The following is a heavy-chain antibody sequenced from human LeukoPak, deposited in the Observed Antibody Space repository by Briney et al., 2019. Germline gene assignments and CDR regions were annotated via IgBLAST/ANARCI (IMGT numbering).Heavy chain of an antibody. V-gene: IGHV3-30*04. Sequence: GRSLRLSCAASRFTFRSYAMHWVRQAPGKGLEWVAVISLDGHGKYYADSVQGRFTISRDNSKNTLYLQMDSLRVEDTAVYYCARALYCSSTSCSPAWGQGTLVTVSS. CDR2: ISLDGHGK. CDR3: ARALYCSSTSCSPA. D-gene: IGHD2-2*01. CDR1: RFTFRSYA. J-gene: IGHJ5*02.